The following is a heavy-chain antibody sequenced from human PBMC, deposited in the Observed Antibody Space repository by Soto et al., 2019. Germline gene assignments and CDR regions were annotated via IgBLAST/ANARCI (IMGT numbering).Heavy chain of an antibody. CDR2: IYYSGST. Sequence: SETLSLTCTVSGGSISSYYRSWIRQPPGKGLERIGYIYYSGSTNYNPSLKSRVTISVDNAKNSLYLQMNSLKTEDTAFYYCIREMDAGGLDNWGQGTLVTVSS. D-gene: IGHD3-16*01. CDR3: IREMDAGGLDN. CDR1: GGSISSYY. J-gene: IGHJ4*02. V-gene: IGHV4-59*01.